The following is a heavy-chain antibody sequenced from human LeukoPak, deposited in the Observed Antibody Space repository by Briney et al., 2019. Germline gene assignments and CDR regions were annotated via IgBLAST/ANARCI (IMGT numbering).Heavy chain of an antibody. J-gene: IGHJ5*02. V-gene: IGHV4-30-4*01. Sequence: SETLSLTCTVSGGSISSGDYYWSWIRQPPGKGLEWIAYMYYSGSTYYNPSLKRRVTMSADTSKNQLSLKLSSVTAADTAVYYCASYKYYYGSGSYSNWFDPWGQGTLVTVSS. CDR3: ASYKYYYGSGSYSNWFDP. CDR2: MYYSGST. D-gene: IGHD3-10*01. CDR1: GGSISSGDYY.